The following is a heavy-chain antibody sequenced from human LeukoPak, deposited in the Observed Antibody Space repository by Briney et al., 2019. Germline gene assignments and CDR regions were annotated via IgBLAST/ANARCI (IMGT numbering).Heavy chain of an antibody. CDR1: GGSFSGYY. Sequence: SGTLSLTCAVYGGSFSGYYWSWIRQPPGKGLEWIGEINHSGSTNYNPSLKSRVTISVDTSKNQFSLKLSSVTAADTAVYYCARQARDIVVVPAARRAFDIWGQGTMVTVSS. D-gene: IGHD2-2*01. CDR3: ARQARDIVVVPAARRAFDI. J-gene: IGHJ3*02. CDR2: INHSGST. V-gene: IGHV4-34*01.